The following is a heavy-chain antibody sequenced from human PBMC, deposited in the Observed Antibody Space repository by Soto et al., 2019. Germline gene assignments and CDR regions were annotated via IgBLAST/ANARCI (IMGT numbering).Heavy chain of an antibody. CDR2: IKSKTEGGTT. CDR3: TTESLRGVDH. D-gene: IGHD3-10*01. V-gene: IGHV3-15*07. J-gene: IGHJ4*02. CDR1: GFTFTKVW. Sequence: EVQLVESGGGLVKPGGSLRLSCAASGFTFTKVWMNWVRQAPGKGLEWVGRIKSKTEGGTTDYAAPVKGRFTISRDDSENTLSLLMKSLKTEEPAFYYCTTESLRGVDHWGQGTLVTVSS.